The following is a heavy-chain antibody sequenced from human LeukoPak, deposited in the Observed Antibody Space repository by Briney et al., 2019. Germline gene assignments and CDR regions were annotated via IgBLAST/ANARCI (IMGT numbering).Heavy chain of an antibody. J-gene: IGHJ4*02. CDR2: IYYSGST. V-gene: IGHV4-39*01. Sequence: SETLSLTCTVSGGSISSISYYWGWIRQPPGKGLEWIGSIYYSGSTYYNPSLKSRVTISVDTSKNQFSLKLSSVTAADTAVYYCARRSYYYDSSGYNEKFDYWGQGTLVTVSS. D-gene: IGHD3-22*01. CDR1: GGSISSISYY. CDR3: ARRSYYYDSSGYNEKFDY.